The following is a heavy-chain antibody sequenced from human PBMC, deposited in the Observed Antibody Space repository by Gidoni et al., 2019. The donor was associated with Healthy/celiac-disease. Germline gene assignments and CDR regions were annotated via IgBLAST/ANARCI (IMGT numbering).Heavy chain of an antibody. D-gene: IGHD1-26*01. V-gene: IGHV3-43D*03. CDR1: GFTFDDYA. Sequence: EVQLVESGGVVVQPGGSLRLYCAASGFTFDDYAMHWVRQASGKGLEWVSLISWDGGITYYADSVKGLFTISRDNSKNSLYLQMNRLRAEDTALYYCAKDIDNSGPSGSYPYYYYYGMDVWGQGTTVTVSS. CDR3: AKDIDNSGPSGSYPYYYYYGMDV. J-gene: IGHJ6*02. CDR2: ISWDGGIT.